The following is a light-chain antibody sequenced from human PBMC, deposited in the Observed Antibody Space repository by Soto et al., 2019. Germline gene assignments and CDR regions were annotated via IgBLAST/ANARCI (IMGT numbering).Light chain of an antibody. CDR3: QQYNSYSPWT. J-gene: IGKJ1*01. V-gene: IGKV1-16*01. Sequence: IQMTQSPSSLSASVGDRVTITCRASQGISNELGWYQQRPGKAPKVLIYGASNLQSGVPSRFSGSASGTDFTLTISSLQPEDFATYYCQQYNSYSPWTFGQGTKVDIK. CDR1: QGISNE. CDR2: GAS.